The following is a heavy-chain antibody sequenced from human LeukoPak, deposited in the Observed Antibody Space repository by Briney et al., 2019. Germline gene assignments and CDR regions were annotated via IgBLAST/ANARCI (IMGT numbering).Heavy chain of an antibody. Sequence: PGGSLRLSCAGSGLTFDDYAMHWVRQAPGKGLEWVSGISWNSGSIDYAETVKGRFTISRDNAKHSLYLQMNSLRPKDTFFYYCAKGTGRYWTFFDYWGQGTLVTVSS. CDR3: AKGTGRYWTFFDY. CDR2: ISWNSGSI. CDR1: GLTFDDYA. D-gene: IGHD1-26*01. V-gene: IGHV3-9*01. J-gene: IGHJ4*02.